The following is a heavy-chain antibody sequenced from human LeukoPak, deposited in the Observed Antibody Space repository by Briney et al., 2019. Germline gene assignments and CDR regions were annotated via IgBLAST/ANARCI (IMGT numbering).Heavy chain of an antibody. D-gene: IGHD3-9*01. J-gene: IGHJ6*02. CDR1: GYTLTELS. CDR2: FDPEDGET. Sequence: GASVKVSCKVSGYTLTELSMHWVRRAPGKGLEWMGGFDPEDGETIYAQKFQGRVTMTTDTSTSTAYMELRSLRSDDTAVYYCARDRIPPYDAHYYDILTGYYGYYYYYGMDVWGQGTTVTVSS. CDR3: ARDRIPPYDAHYYDILTGYYGYYYYYGMDV. V-gene: IGHV1-24*01.